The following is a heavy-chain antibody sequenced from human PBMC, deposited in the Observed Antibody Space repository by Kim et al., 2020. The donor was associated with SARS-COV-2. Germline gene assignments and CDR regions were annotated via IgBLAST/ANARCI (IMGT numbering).Heavy chain of an antibody. D-gene: IGHD5-12*01. CDR1: GFTFSSYS. J-gene: IGHJ6*02. V-gene: IGHV3-21*01. CDR2: ISSSSSCI. CDR3: ARDFGPGGYDFYYGVNV. Sequence: GGSLRLSCAASGFTFSSYSINWGRQAPGKWLEWVSSISSSSSCIYYADSVKVLFTISRDNAKNSLYLQMNSLRAEDTAVYYCARDFGPGGYDFYYGVNVWVQGTTVTVSS.